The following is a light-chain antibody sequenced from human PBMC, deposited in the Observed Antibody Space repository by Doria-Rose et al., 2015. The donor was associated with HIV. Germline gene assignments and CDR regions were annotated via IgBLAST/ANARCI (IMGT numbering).Light chain of an antibody. CDR3: QSYDSGTVV. Sequence: NFMLTQPHSVSESPGKTVTISCTASSGSIASNFVQWYQQRPGSAPTTVIYEDNLRPSVVPDRFSGSIDSSSNSASLTISGLKTEDEADYYCQSYDSGTVVFGGGTKLTVL. V-gene: IGLV6-57*02. CDR2: EDN. J-gene: IGLJ2*01. CDR1: SGSIASNF.